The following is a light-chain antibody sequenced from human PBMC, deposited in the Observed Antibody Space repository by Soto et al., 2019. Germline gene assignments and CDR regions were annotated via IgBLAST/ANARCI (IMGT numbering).Light chain of an antibody. Sequence: DIKMTQSPSTLSGSVGDRVTITCRASQTISSWLAWYQQKPGKAPKLLIYEASTLKSGVPSRFSGSGSGTEFTLTISSLQPDDFATYYCQHYNSYSEAFGPGTKVDIK. CDR3: QHYNSYSEA. CDR1: QTISSW. V-gene: IGKV1-5*03. J-gene: IGKJ1*01. CDR2: EAS.